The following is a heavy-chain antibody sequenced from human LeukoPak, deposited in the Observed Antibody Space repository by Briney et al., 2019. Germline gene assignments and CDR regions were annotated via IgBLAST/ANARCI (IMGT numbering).Heavy chain of an antibody. D-gene: IGHD3-9*01. CDR1: GGSISSSSYY. V-gene: IGHV4-39*07. Sequence: PSETLSLTCTVSGGSISSSSYYWSWIRQPPGKGLEWIGEINHSGRTNYNPSLKSRVTISVGTSKNQFSLKLSSVTAADTAVYYCARGDYDTLTGSGSRYYYYGMDVWGQGTTVTVSS. CDR2: INHSGRT. J-gene: IGHJ6*02. CDR3: ARGDYDTLTGSGSRYYYYGMDV.